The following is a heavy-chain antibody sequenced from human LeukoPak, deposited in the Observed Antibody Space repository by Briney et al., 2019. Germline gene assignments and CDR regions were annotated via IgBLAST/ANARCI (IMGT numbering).Heavy chain of an antibody. CDR3: AKEVAIPVAVDAFER. J-gene: IGHJ3*02. Sequence: GGSLRLSCAASGFTFSDYWMHWVRQAPGKGLEWVSHINSDGRVTNYADSVKGRFTISRDNSKNTLYLQMNSLRAEDTAVYYCAKEVAIPVAVDAFERWGQGTLVTVSS. D-gene: IGHD6-19*01. CDR2: INSDGRVT. V-gene: IGHV3-74*01. CDR1: GFTFSDYW.